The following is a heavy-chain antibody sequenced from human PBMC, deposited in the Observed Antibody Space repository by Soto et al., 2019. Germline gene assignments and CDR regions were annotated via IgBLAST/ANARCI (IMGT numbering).Heavy chain of an antibody. Sequence: EVQLVESGGGLVQPGGSLTFSCAALGFPFSSYVRHWVRQPPGRGLEYVSAISSNGGSTYYAISVKGRFTISRDISTNTLYLQMGSLRAEDMAVYYCARQGRAVSSYYFDYWGQGTLVTVSS. D-gene: IGHD3-10*01. CDR1: GFPFSSYV. CDR3: ARQGRAVSSYYFDY. J-gene: IGHJ4*02. V-gene: IGHV3-64*01. CDR2: ISSNGGST.